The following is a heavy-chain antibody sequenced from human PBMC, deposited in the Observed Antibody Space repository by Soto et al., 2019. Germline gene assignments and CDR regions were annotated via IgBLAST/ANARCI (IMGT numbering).Heavy chain of an antibody. V-gene: IGHV1-2*02. CDR3: AIVPFGGSFWGSSYY. Sequence: ASVKVSCKASGYTSTGYYMHWVRQAPGQGLEWMGWINPNSGGTNYAQKFQGRVTMTRDTSISTAYMELSRLRSDDTAVYYCAIVPFGGSFWGSSYYWGPETLVTVSS. CDR2: INPNSGGT. CDR1: GYTSTGYY. J-gene: IGHJ4*02. D-gene: IGHD3-16*01.